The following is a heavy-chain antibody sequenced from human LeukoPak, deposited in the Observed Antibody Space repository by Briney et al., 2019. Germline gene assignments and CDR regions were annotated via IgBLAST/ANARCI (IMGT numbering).Heavy chain of an antibody. Sequence: SETLSLTCTVSSCSISSSTYYWHWIRQPPGRGLERTGRMYYSGRNYYSPSLKSRVTISVDTSKNKFSLRLTAVTAADTAVYYCARRDTAMVIDYWGQGTLVTVSS. J-gene: IGHJ4*02. CDR1: SCSISSSTYY. CDR2: MYYSGRN. V-gene: IGHV4-39*01. CDR3: ARRDTAMVIDY. D-gene: IGHD5-18*01.